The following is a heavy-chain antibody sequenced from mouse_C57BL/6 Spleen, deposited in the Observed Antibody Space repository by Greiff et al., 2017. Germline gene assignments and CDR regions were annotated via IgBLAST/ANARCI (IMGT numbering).Heavy chain of an antibody. J-gene: IGHJ1*03. CDR3: VRGYDYDEYFDV. V-gene: IGHV1-59*01. CDR1: GYTFTSYW. D-gene: IGHD2-4*01. Sequence: QVQLQQPGAELVRPGTSVKLSCKASGYTFTSYWMHWVKQRPGQGLEWIGVIDPSDSYTNYNQKFKGKATLTVDTSSSTAYMQLSSLTSEDSAVYFCVRGYDYDEYFDVWGTGTTVTVSS. CDR2: IDPSDSYT.